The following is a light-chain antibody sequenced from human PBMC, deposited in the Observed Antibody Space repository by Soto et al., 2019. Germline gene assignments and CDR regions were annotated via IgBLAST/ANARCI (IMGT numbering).Light chain of an antibody. Sequence: EIVLTQSPGTLSLSPGERATLSCRASQSVRSTYLAWYQQKPGQAPRLLIYGASTMATGIPDRFSGSGSGTDFTLTISRLEPEDFALYFCQQYGSSPLTFGQGTKVEIK. CDR3: QQYGSSPLT. J-gene: IGKJ1*01. CDR2: GAS. CDR1: QSVRSTY. V-gene: IGKV3-20*01.